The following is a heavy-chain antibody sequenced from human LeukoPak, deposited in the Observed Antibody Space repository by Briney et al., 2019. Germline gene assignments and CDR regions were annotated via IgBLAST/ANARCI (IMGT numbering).Heavy chain of an antibody. V-gene: IGHV4-34*01. CDR1: GGSFSGYY. J-gene: IGHJ3*02. D-gene: IGHD1-26*01. Sequence: PSETLSLTCAVYGGSFSGYYWSWIRQPPGKGLEWIGEINHSGSTNYNPSLKSRVTISVDTSKNQFSLKLSSVTAADTAVYYCARHEEQDSGSYEDAFDIWGQGTMVTVSS. CDR3: ARHEEQDSGSYEDAFDI. CDR2: INHSGST.